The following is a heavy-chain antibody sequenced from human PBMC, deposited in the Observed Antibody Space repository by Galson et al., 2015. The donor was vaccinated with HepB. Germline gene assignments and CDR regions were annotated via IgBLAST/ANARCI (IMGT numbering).Heavy chain of an antibody. CDR2: ISYDGSNT. D-gene: IGHD2-2*01. CDR3: AKSDRSSRRGMDV. J-gene: IGHJ6*02. CDR1: GFTFSSYG. V-gene: IGHV3-30*18. Sequence: SLRLSCAASGFTFSSYGMHWVRLAPGKGLEWVAGISYDGSNTYYADSVKGRFTISRDNSKNTLYLQMNSLRAEDTAVYYCAKSDRSSRRGMDVWGQGTTVTVSS.